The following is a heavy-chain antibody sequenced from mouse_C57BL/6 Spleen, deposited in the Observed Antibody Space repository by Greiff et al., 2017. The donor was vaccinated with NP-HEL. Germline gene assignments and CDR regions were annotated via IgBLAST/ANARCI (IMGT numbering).Heavy chain of an antibody. V-gene: IGHV5-4*01. J-gene: IGHJ1*03. CDR2: ISDGGSYT. D-gene: IGHD1-1*01. Sequence: EVKLMESGGGLVKPGGSLKLSCAASGFTFSSYAMSWVRQTPEKRLEWVATISDGGSYTYYPDNVKGRFTISRDNAKNNLYLQMSHLKSEDTAMYYCARDHYYGSSWYFDVWGTGTTVTVSS. CDR3: ARDHYYGSSWYFDV. CDR1: GFTFSSYA.